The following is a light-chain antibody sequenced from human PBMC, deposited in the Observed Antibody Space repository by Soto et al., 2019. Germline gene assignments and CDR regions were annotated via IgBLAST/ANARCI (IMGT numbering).Light chain of an antibody. V-gene: IGKV3-11*01. CDR1: QSVNNH. J-gene: IGKJ4*01. CDR2: EAS. Sequence: EIVLTQSQATVSLSPGERATLSCRASQSVNNHLAWYQQKPGQAPRLLIYEASNRATGIPARFSGSGSGTDFTLTISSLEPEDFAVYYCQQYNNWPFLLTFGGGTKVEIK. CDR3: QQYNNWPFLLT.